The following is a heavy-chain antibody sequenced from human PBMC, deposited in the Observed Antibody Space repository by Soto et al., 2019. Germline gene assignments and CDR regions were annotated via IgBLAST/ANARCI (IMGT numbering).Heavy chain of an antibody. D-gene: IGHD3-16*01. V-gene: IGHV1-18*01. J-gene: IGHJ4*02. CDR1: SYSFSSSG. Sequence: QVHPVQSGVEVKKPGASVTVSCKPSSYSFSSSGVTWVRQAPGHGLEWVGWINPDNRNTHYAPMVPGRVTMTTETSTFTASMELRSLTXXXXXVYYCARGGDASTPLDSWGQGTLVTVSS. CDR2: INPDNRNT. CDR3: ARGGDASTPLDS.